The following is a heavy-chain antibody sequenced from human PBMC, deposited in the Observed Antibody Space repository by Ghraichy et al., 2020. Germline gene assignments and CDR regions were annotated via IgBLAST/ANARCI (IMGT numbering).Heavy chain of an antibody. CDR1: GGSISSYY. V-gene: IGHV4-4*09. D-gene: IGHD4-23*01. Sequence: SETLSLTCTVSGGSISSYYWSWIRQPPGKGLEWIGYIYTSGSTNYNPSLKSRVTISVDTSKNQFSLKLSSVTAADTAVYYCASTTTDYGGNSEDAFDIWGQGTMVTVSS. J-gene: IGHJ3*02. CDR3: ASTTTDYGGNSEDAFDI. CDR2: IYTSGST.